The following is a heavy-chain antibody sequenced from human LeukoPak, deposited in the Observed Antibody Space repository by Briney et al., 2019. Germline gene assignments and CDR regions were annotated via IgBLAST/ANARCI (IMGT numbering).Heavy chain of an antibody. J-gene: IGHJ4*02. V-gene: IGHV4-34*01. Sequence: SETLSLTCAVYGGSFSGYYWSWIRQPPGKGLEWIGEIHHRGSTNYNPSLKSRVTISVDTSKTQFSLKLSSVTAADTAVYYCASTGYSYEIDYWGQGTLVTVSS. D-gene: IGHD5-18*01. CDR2: IHHRGST. CDR3: ASTGYSYEIDY. CDR1: GGSFSGYY.